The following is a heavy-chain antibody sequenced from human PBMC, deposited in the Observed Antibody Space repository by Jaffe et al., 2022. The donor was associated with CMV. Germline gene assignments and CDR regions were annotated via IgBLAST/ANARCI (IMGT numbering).Heavy chain of an antibody. Sequence: EVQLVQSGAEVKKPGESLKISCKGSGYSFTSYWIGWVRQMPGKGLEWMGIIYPGDSDTRYSPSFQGQVTISADKSISTAYLQWSSLKASDTAMYYCARTLNKRYSSSSVRAPLDYWGQGTLVTVSS. D-gene: IGHD6-6*01. CDR3: ARTLNKRYSSSSVRAPLDY. J-gene: IGHJ4*02. CDR1: GYSFTSYW. V-gene: IGHV5-51*01. CDR2: IYPGDSDT.